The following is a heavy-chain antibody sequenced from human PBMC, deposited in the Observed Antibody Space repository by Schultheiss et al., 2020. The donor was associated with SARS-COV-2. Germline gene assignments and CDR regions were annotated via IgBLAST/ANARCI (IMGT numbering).Heavy chain of an antibody. Sequence: GESLKISCTASGFTFSSYAMSWVRQAPGKGLEWVSSISSSSSTTYYADSVQGRFTISRDNAKNSLYLQMNSLRVEDTAVYYCARDLMSGETVLVAIDYWGQGTLVTVSS. CDR1: GFTFSSYA. CDR3: ARDLMSGETVLVAIDY. CDR2: ISSSSSTT. D-gene: IGHD2-8*02. V-gene: IGHV3-48*04. J-gene: IGHJ4*02.